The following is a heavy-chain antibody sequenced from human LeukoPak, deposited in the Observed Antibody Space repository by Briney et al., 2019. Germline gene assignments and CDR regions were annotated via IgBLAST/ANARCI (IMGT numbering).Heavy chain of an antibody. V-gene: IGHV5-51*01. CDR2: IYPGDSDT. D-gene: IGHD2-2*01. J-gene: IGHJ3*02. CDR3: ARIVVVPAAMEVDAFDI. CDR1: GYSFTSYW. Sequence: GESLQISCKGSGYSFTSYWIGWVRQMPGKGLEWMGIIYPGDSDTRYSPSFQGQVTISADKSISTAYLQWSSLKASDTAMYYCARIVVVPAAMEVDAFDIWGQGTMVTVSS.